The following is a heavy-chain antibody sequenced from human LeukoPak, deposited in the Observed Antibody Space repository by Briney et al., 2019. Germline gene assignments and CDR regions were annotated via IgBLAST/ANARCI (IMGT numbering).Heavy chain of an antibody. CDR1: DASFSSTNYW. J-gene: IGHJ6*02. CDR3: ARGSGPDYYGLDV. V-gene: IGHV4-39*01. Sequence: SETLSLTCTVFDASFSSTNYWWVWIRQPPGKGLEWIGSIYYSGSTNINPSLKSRVTLFIDMSTKQFSLRLASMTAADTAVFYCARGSGPDYYGLDVWGQGTTVTVSS. CDR2: IYYSGST. D-gene: IGHD6-19*01.